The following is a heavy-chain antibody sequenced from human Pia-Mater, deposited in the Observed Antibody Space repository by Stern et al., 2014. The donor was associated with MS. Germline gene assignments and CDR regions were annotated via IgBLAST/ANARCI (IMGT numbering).Heavy chain of an antibody. J-gene: IGHJ5*02. D-gene: IGHD2/OR15-2a*01. CDR1: GFTFGSCA. CDR2: VSYDGSNK. CDR3: AKDRQYLTYFFDH. Sequence: VQLEESGGGVVQPGRPLRLSCVASGFTFGSCAMHWVRQAPGKGLEWVAGVSYDGSNKYYADSVKCRFTISRGNSQNTLYMQMSSLRPEDTAVYYCAKDRQYLTYFFDHWGQGSLVTVSS. V-gene: IGHV3-30*18.